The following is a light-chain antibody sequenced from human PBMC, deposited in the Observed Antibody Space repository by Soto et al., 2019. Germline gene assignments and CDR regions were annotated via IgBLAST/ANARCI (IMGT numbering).Light chain of an antibody. CDR3: SSYTSSSTEV. J-gene: IGLJ1*01. CDR2: DVS. V-gene: IGLV2-14*01. CDR1: SSDVGGYNY. Sequence: QSVLTQPAXVSGSPGQSITISCTGTSSDVGGYNYVSWYQQHPGKAPKLMIYDVSNRPSGVSNRFSGSKSGNTASLTISGLQAEDEADYYCSSYTSSSTEVFGTGTKVTVL.